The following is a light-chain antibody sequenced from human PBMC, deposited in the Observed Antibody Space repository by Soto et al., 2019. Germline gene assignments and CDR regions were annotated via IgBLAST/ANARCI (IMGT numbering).Light chain of an antibody. V-gene: IGKV3-20*01. CDR3: QQYGSSPRA. J-gene: IGKJ1*01. CDR1: QSVSATY. Sequence: EVVLTQSPGTLSLSPGEGATLSCRASQSVSATYIAWYQQKSGQAPRLILYGSSSRATGVPDRFSGSGSGTEFTLTIDRLEPEDVATYYCQQYGSSPRAFGQGTKVDI. CDR2: GSS.